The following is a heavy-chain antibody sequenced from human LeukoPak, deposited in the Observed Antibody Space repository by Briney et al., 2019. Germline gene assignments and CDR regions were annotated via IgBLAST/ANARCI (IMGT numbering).Heavy chain of an antibody. CDR1: GFTFSSYA. V-gene: IGHV3-23*01. Sequence: PGGSLRLSCAASGFTFSSYAMSWVRQAPGKGLEWVSAISGSGGSTYYVDSVKGRFTISRDNSKNTLYLQMNSLRAEDTAVYYCAKVDIVATGLDYFDYWGQGTLVTVSS. CDR2: ISGSGGST. J-gene: IGHJ4*02. CDR3: AKVDIVATGLDYFDY. D-gene: IGHD5-12*01.